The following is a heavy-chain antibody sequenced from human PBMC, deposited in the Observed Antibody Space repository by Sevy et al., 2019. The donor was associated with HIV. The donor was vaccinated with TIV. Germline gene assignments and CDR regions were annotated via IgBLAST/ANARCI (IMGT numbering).Heavy chain of an antibody. CDR1: VFTFSSYA. CDR2: ISYDGSNK. Sequence: GGSLRLSCAASVFTFSSYAMHWVRQAPGKGLEWVAVISYDGSNKYYADSVKGRFTISRDNSKNTLYLQMNSLRAEDTAVYYCARGEGSTYYYDSSGYLYAFDIWGQGTMVTVSS. D-gene: IGHD3-22*01. V-gene: IGHV3-30-3*01. CDR3: ARGEGSTYYYDSSGYLYAFDI. J-gene: IGHJ3*02.